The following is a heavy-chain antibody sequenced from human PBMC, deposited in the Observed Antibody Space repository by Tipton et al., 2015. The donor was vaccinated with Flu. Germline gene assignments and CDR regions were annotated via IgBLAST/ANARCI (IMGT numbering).Heavy chain of an antibody. D-gene: IGHD3-22*01. Sequence: QLVQSGGGVVQPGRSLRLSCAASGFTFSSYAMHWVRQAPGKGLEWVSAISGSGGSTYYADSVKGRFTISRDNSKNTLYLQMNSLRAEDTAVYYCAKDPSGVYYATSGWGQGTLVTVSS. CDR2: ISGSGGST. CDR1: GFTFSSYA. J-gene: IGHJ4*02. CDR3: AKDPSGVYYATSG. V-gene: IGHV3-23*04.